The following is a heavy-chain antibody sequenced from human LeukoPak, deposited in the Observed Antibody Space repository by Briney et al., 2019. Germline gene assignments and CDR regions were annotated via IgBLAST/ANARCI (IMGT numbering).Heavy chain of an antibody. CDR2: ISNSGGTI. Sequence: KSGGSLRLSCAASGFTFSDYYMTWIRQAPGKGLEWVSYISNSGGTIYYTDSVKGRFTISRDNAKNSLYLQMNSLRAEDTAVYYCARCYSNSFDYWGQGTLVTVSS. J-gene: IGHJ4*02. CDR1: GFTFSDYY. CDR3: ARCYSNSFDY. V-gene: IGHV3-11*01. D-gene: IGHD4-11*01.